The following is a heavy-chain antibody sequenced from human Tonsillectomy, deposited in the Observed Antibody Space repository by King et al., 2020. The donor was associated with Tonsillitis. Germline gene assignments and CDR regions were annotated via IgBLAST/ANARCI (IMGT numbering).Heavy chain of an antibody. Sequence: VQLVESGGGLVKPGGSLRLSCAASGFTFSSYSMNWVRQAPGKELEWVSSISSSSSYIYYADSVKGRFTISRDNAKNSLYLQMNSLRAEDTAVYYCALGDYDFWSDYYNHYYYGMDVWGQGTTVTVSS. CDR1: GFTFSSYS. J-gene: IGHJ6*02. CDR3: ALGDYDFWSDYYNHYYYGMDV. D-gene: IGHD3-3*01. V-gene: IGHV3-21*01. CDR2: ISSSSSYI.